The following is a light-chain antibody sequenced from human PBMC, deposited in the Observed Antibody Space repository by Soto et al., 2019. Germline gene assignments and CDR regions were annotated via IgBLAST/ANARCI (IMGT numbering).Light chain of an antibody. CDR1: SSDVGGYNH. V-gene: IGLV2-14*01. CDR2: EVS. CDR3: TSYTSISTYV. J-gene: IGLJ1*01. Sequence: QSVRTQAACVSECPGQSITISCAGTSSDVGGYNHVSWYQQHADKAPKLLIHEVSNRPSGVSNRFSGSKSGNTASLTISGLQAEDEADYYCTSYTSISTYVFGTGTKV.